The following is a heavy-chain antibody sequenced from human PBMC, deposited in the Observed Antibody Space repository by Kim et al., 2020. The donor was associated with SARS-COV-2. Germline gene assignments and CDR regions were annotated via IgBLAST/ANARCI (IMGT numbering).Heavy chain of an antibody. CDR2: INPNSGGT. CDR3: ARGGLLWFGTSVRGYFDY. CDR1: GYTFTGYY. Sequence: ASVKVSCKASGYTFTGYYMHWVRQAPGQGLEWMGWINPNSGGTNYAQKFQGWVTMTRDTSISTAYMELSRLRSDDTAVYYCARGGLLWFGTSVRGYFDYWGQGTLVTVSS. V-gene: IGHV1-2*04. D-gene: IGHD3-10*01. J-gene: IGHJ4*02.